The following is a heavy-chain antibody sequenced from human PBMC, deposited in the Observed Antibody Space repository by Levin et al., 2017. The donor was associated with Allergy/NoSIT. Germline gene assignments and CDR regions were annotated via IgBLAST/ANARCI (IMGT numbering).Heavy chain of an antibody. CDR3: VGLRFYGSYY. CDR1: GFTFSTNI. J-gene: IGHJ4*02. D-gene: IGHD3-10*01. CDR2: ISSSSNYI. Sequence: GESLKISCAASGFTFSTNIMNWVRKAPGKGLEWVSSISSSSNYIYYADSVKGRFTISRDNAKNSLYLQMNSLRAEDTAVYYCVGLRFYGSYYWGQGTLVTVSS. V-gene: IGHV3-21*01.